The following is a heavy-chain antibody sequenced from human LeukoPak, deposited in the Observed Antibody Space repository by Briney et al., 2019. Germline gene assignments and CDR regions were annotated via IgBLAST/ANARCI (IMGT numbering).Heavy chain of an antibody. J-gene: IGHJ6*02. CDR2: IYYSGST. V-gene: IGHV4-31*03. CDR3: ARASNYYDSSGYPMEYYYYGMDV. Sequence: SETLSLTCTVSGGSISSGGYYWSWIRQHPGKGLEWIGYIYYSGSTYYNPSLKSRVTISVDTSKNQFSLKLSSVTAADTAVYYCARASNYYDSSGYPMEYYYYGMDVWGQGTTVTVSS. CDR1: GGSISSGGYY. D-gene: IGHD3-22*01.